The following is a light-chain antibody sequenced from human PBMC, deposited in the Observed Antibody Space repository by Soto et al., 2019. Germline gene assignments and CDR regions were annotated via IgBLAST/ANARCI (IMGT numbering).Light chain of an antibody. Sequence: DIQMTQSPSSLSASVGDRLTITCRASQGIRTDLVWFQQKPGKAPKRLIYGTSTLQSGVPSRFSGSGSGTEFTLTIRSLQPEDFATYYCLQDNSYPRTFGQGTKVEIE. CDR1: QGIRTD. J-gene: IGKJ1*01. CDR2: GTS. CDR3: LQDNSYPRT. V-gene: IGKV1-17*01.